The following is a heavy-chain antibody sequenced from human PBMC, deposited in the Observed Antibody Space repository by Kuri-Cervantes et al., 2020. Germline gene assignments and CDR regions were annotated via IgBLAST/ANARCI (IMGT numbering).Heavy chain of an antibody. CDR3: ARDGRSGGSYINWFDP. CDR1: GYTFTGYY. Sequence: ASVKVSCKASGYTFTGYYMHWVRQAPGQGLEWMGWINPNSGGTNYAQKFQGRVTMTRDTSISTAYMELSRLRSDDTAVHYCARDGRSGGSYINWFDPWGQGTLVTVSS. V-gene: IGHV1-2*02. CDR2: INPNSGGT. J-gene: IGHJ5*02. D-gene: IGHD2-15*01.